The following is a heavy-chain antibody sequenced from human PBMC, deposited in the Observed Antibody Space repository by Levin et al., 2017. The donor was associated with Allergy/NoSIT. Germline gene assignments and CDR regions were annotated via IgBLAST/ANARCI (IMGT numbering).Heavy chain of an antibody. CDR3: ARDGGDIVVVVAAEGGAFDI. D-gene: IGHD2-15*01. V-gene: IGHV3-7*01. CDR1: GFTFSSYW. CDR2: IKQDGSEK. Sequence: GESLKISCAASGFTFSSYWMSWVRQAPGKGLEWVANIKQDGSEKYYVDSVKGRFTISRDNAKNSLYLQMNSLRAEDTAVYYCARDGGDIVVVVAAEGGAFDIWGQGTMVTVSS. J-gene: IGHJ3*02.